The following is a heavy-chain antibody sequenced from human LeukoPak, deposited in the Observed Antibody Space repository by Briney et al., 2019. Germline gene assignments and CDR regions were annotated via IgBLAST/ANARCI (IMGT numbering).Heavy chain of an antibody. CDR3: AKEQRGYSGYAVGSCFDP. Sequence: GGSLRLSCAASVTFSNAWMNWVRQAPGKGLEWVSATSGSDGSTYYADSVKGRFTISRDNSKNTLYLQMNSLRAEDTAVYYCAKEQRGYSGYAVGSCFDPWGQGTLVTVSS. J-gene: IGHJ5*02. CDR2: TSGSDGST. D-gene: IGHD5-12*01. CDR1: VTFSNAW. V-gene: IGHV3-23*01.